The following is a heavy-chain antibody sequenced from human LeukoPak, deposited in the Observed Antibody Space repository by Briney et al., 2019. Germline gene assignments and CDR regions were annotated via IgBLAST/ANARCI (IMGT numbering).Heavy chain of an antibody. CDR1: GGTFSSYA. J-gene: IGHJ6*02. Sequence: ASVKVSCKASGGTFSSYAISWVRQAPRQGLEWMGGIIPIFGRANYAQKFEGRVTITADESTSTAYMELSSLRSEDTAVHYCARLARRGSGTYQYSYTGMDVWGQGTTVTVSS. CDR3: ARLARRGSGTYQYSYTGMDV. V-gene: IGHV1-69*13. D-gene: IGHD3-10*01. CDR2: IIPIFGRA.